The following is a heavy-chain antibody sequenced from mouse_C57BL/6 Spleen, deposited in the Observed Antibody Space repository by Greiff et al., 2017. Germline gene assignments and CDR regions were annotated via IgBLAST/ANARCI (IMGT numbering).Heavy chain of an antibody. CDR1: GYTFSDYG. CDR3: AKNSNNMDY. Sequence: DVQLQESGRGLVKPGGSLKLSCAASGYTFSDYGMHWVRQAPEKGLEWVAYISTGSSTTYYADTVKGRFTISRDNAKNTLFLQKTSLRSEDAAMYYCAKNSNNMDYWGQGTSVTVSA. CDR2: ISTGSSTT. J-gene: IGHJ4*01. V-gene: IGHV5-17*01. D-gene: IGHD2-5*01.